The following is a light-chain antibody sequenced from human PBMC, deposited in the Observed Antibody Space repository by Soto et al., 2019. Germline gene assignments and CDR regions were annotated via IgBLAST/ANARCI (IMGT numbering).Light chain of an antibody. CDR3: CSYAGSYTLYV. CDR1: SSDVGGYNY. V-gene: IGLV2-11*01. Sequence: QSALTQPRSVSGSPGQSVTISCTGTSSDVGGYNYVSWYQQHPGKAPKLMIYDVSKRPSGVPDRFSGSKSGNTASLTISGLQAEYEADYYCCSYAGSYTLYVFGTGTKLPVL. CDR2: DVS. J-gene: IGLJ1*01.